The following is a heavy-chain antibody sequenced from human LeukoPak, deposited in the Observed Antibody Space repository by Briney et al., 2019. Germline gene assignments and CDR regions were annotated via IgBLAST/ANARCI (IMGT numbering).Heavy chain of an antibody. Sequence: PGESLRLSCAASGFAFNTYSMNWVRQAPGKGLEWVSFIFSSSTYIYYTDSVKGRFTISRDNARNSLYLQMDNLRAEDTGVYYCAREGPLRDAFDIWGQGTMVTVSS. V-gene: IGHV3-21*03. CDR1: GFAFNTYS. CDR3: AREGPLRDAFDI. CDR2: IFSSSTYI. J-gene: IGHJ3*02. D-gene: IGHD3-16*01.